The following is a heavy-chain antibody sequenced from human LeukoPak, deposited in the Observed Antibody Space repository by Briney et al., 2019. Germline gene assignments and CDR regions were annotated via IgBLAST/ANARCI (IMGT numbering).Heavy chain of an antibody. CDR2: IIPILGTA. D-gene: IGHD2-15*01. CDR3: ARGGAQYCSGGSCYSKSTLDNWFDP. CDR1: GGTFSGYA. Sequence: SVKVSCKASGGTFSGYAISWVRQAPGQGLEWMGGIIPILGTANYAQKFQGRVTITTDESTSTAYMELSSLRSEDTAVYYCARGGAQYCSGGSCYSKSTLDNWFDPWGQGTLVTVSS. J-gene: IGHJ5*02. V-gene: IGHV1-69*05.